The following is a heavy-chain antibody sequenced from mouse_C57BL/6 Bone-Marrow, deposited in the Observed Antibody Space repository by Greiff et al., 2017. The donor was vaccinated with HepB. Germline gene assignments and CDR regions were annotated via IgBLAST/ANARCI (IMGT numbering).Heavy chain of an antibody. D-gene: IGHD2-4*01. CDR3: TSQIYYDYPRFAY. V-gene: IGHV1-15*01. Sequence: QVQLQQSGAELVRPGASVTLSCKASGYTFTDYEMNWVKQTPVHGLEWIGAIDPETGGTAYNQKFKGKAILTADKSSSTAYMELRSLTSEDSAVYYCTSQIYYDYPRFAYWGQGTLVTVSA. CDR1: GYTFTDYE. CDR2: IDPETGGT. J-gene: IGHJ3*01.